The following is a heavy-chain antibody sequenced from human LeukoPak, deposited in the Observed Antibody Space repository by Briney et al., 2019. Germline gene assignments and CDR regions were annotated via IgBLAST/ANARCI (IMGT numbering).Heavy chain of an antibody. Sequence: SETLSLTCAVYGGSFSGYDWNWIRQPPGRGLEWIGEINHSGSTNYNPSLKSRDTISVDTSKNQFSLKLTSVTAADTAVYYCARGPISYSSGWYVNYWGQGTLVTVSS. D-gene: IGHD6-19*01. CDR3: ARGPISYSSGWYVNY. V-gene: IGHV4-34*01. CDR2: INHSGST. J-gene: IGHJ4*02. CDR1: GGSFSGYD.